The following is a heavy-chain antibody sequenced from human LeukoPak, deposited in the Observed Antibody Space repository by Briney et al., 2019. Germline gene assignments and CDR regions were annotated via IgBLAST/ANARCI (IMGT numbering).Heavy chain of an antibody. V-gene: IGHV3-33*08. CDR3: ARAGTMYYFDY. D-gene: IGHD1/OR15-1a*01. CDR1: GFIFSSYA. Sequence: GGSLRLSCAASGFIFSSYAMSWVRQAPGKGLEWVAVIWYDGSNKYYADSVKGRFTISRDNSKNTLYLQMNSLRAEDTAVYYCARAGTMYYFDYWGQGTLVTVSS. CDR2: IWYDGSNK. J-gene: IGHJ4*02.